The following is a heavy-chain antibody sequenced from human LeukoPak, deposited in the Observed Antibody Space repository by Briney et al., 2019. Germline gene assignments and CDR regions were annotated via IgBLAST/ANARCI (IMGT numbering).Heavy chain of an antibody. J-gene: IGHJ6*03. Sequence: SETLSLTCTVSGDSIRNQYWAWIRQPAGKGLEWIGRIFGSGNTDSNPSLRSRVTISVDTPKNQFSLKLTSVTAADTGFYYCARGSGSRYYYYYMDVWGKGTTVTVSS. D-gene: IGHD1-26*01. V-gene: IGHV4-4*07. CDR2: IFGSGNT. CDR3: ARGSGSRYYYYYMDV. CDR1: GDSIRNQY.